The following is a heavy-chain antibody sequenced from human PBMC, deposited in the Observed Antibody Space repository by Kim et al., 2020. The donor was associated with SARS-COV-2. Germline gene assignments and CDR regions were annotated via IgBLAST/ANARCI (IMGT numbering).Heavy chain of an antibody. Sequence: GGSLRLSCAASGFTFSSYWMHWVRQAPGKGLVWVSRINSDGSSTSYADSVKGRFTISRDNAKNTLYLQMNSLRAEYTAVYYCARAPYSSSVYFDYWGQGTLVTVSS. D-gene: IGHD6-6*01. J-gene: IGHJ4*02. CDR2: INSDGSST. CDR1: GFTFSSYW. CDR3: ARAPYSSSVYFDY. V-gene: IGHV3-74*01.